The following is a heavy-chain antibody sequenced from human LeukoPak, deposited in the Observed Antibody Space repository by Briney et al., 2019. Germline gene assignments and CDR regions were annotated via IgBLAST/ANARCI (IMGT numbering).Heavy chain of an antibody. CDR3: AKDRVVSGIYFFDY. V-gene: IGHV3-23*01. Sequence: GGSLRLSCADPGFTFSSYAMSWVRQAPGKGLEWVSVISGSGGSTYYADSVKGRFTISRDNSKNTLYLQMNSLRAEDTAVYYCAKDRVVSGIYFFDYWGQGTLVTVSS. CDR1: GFTFSSYA. D-gene: IGHD1-26*01. J-gene: IGHJ4*02. CDR2: ISGSGGST.